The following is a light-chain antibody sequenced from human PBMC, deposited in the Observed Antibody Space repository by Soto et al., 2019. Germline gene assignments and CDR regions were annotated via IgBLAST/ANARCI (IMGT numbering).Light chain of an antibody. V-gene: IGLV2-8*01. Sequence: QSVLTQAPSASGSPGQSVSISCTVTTSNVGGYNYVSWYQQHPGKAPKLIIYEVDKRPSGVPDRFSASKTGSTASLTVSGLQADDEAEYYCWSYAGRNTYVFGTGTKVTV. CDR3: WSYAGRNTYV. J-gene: IGLJ1*01. CDR2: EVD. CDR1: TSNVGGYNY.